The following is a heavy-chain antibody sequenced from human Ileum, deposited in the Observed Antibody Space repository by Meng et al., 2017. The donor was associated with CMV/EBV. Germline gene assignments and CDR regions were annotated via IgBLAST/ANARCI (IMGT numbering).Heavy chain of an antibody. Sequence: SETLSLTCTVCGDSISTGDYYWTWIRQPPGKGLEWIGYIYYSGSTYYNPSLKSRLTISVDTSKNQFSLKLTSVTAADTAVYYCARVRGLFRYFDYWGQGSLVTVSS. CDR1: GDSISTGDYY. CDR2: IYYSGST. CDR3: ARVRGLFRYFDY. V-gene: IGHV4-30-4*08. J-gene: IGHJ4*02.